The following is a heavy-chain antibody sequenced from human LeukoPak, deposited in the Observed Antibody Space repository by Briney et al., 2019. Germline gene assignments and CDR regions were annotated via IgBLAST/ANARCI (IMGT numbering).Heavy chain of an antibody. Sequence: ASVKVSCKTSGYTFTNYGISWVRQAPGQGLEWMGWIRADNGNTNYAQKFQGRVTMTRDTSISTAYMELSRLRSDDTAVYYCARSHVGYCSSTSCYTFHFDYWGQGTLVTVSS. V-gene: IGHV1-18*01. CDR3: ARSHVGYCSSTSCYTFHFDY. CDR1: GYTFTNYG. CDR2: IRADNGNT. D-gene: IGHD2-2*02. J-gene: IGHJ4*02.